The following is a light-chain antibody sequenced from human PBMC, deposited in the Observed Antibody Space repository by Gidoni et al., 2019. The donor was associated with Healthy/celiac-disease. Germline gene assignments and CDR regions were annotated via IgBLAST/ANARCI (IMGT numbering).Light chain of an antibody. CDR2: AAS. CDR1: QSISSY. Sequence: DIQMTQSPSSLSASVGDRVTITCRASQSISSYLNWYQQKPGKAPKLLIYAASSLQSGVPSRFSGGGSGTDFTLTISSLQPEDFATYYCQQKATFGQGTKLEIK. J-gene: IGKJ2*01. V-gene: IGKV1-39*01. CDR3: QQKAT.